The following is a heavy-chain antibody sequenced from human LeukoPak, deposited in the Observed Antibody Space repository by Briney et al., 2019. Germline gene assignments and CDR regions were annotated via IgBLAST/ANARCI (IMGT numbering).Heavy chain of an antibody. CDR2: IKQDGSEK. J-gene: IGHJ3*02. CDR3: ATDTASGYYGYDAFDI. V-gene: IGHV3-7*01. CDR1: GFTFSSYM. D-gene: IGHD3-22*01. Sequence: PGGSLRLSCAASGFTFSSYMMTWVRQAPGKGLEWVANIKQDGSEKYYVDSVKGRFTISRDNAKNSLYLQMNSLRAEDTAVYYCATDTASGYYGYDAFDIWGQGTMVTVSS.